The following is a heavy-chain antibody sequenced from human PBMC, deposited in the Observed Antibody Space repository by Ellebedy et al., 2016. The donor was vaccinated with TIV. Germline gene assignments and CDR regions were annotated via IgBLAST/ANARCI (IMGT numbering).Heavy chain of an antibody. CDR1: GFTVSSNY. CDR3: AGGLGLLYGGSPLDY. D-gene: IGHD3-3*01. J-gene: IGHJ4*02. CDR2: IYSGGST. Sequence: GESLKISCAASGFTVSSNYMSWVRQAPGKGLEWVSVIYSGGSTYYADSVKGRFTMSRDNSKNTLYLQMNSLRAEDTAVYYCAGGLGLLYGGSPLDYWGQGTLVTVSS. V-gene: IGHV3-66*01.